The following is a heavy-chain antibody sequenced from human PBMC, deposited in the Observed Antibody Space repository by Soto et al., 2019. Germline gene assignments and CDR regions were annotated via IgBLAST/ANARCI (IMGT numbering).Heavy chain of an antibody. V-gene: IGHV3-23*01. D-gene: IGHD6-19*01. CDR3: AKDPSGAGHDYYYYGMDV. Sequence: GGSLRLSCAASGFTFSSYAMSWVRQAPGKGLEWVSAISGSGGSTYYADSVKGRFTISRDNSKNTLYLQMNSLRAEDTAVYYCAKDPSGAGHDYYYYGMDVWGQGTTVTVSS. J-gene: IGHJ6*02. CDR2: ISGSGGST. CDR1: GFTFSSYA.